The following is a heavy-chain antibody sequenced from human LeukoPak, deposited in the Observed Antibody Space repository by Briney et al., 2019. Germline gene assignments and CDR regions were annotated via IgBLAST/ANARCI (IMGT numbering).Heavy chain of an antibody. D-gene: IGHD6-19*01. Sequence: GGSLRLSCAASGFTFSSYDMHWVRQATGKGLEWVSAIGAAGDTYYPGSVKGRLTISRENAKNSLYLQMNSLRAGDTAVYYCARGIAVAGPDNYYFDYWGQGTLVTVSS. V-gene: IGHV3-13*01. CDR2: IGAAGDT. CDR1: GFTFSSYD. J-gene: IGHJ4*02. CDR3: ARGIAVAGPDNYYFDY.